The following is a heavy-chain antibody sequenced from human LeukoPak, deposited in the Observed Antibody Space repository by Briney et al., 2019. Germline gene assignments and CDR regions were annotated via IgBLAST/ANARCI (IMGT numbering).Heavy chain of an antibody. D-gene: IGHD3-10*01. J-gene: IGHJ5*02. CDR2: ITTYNENT. V-gene: IGHV1-18*01. Sequence: ASVKVSCKASGYTFTSYAISWVRQAPGQGLEWMGWITTYNENTNYAQNLQGRVTMTTDTSTRTAYMELKSLRSDDTAVYYCARRVSWFDPWGQGTLVTVSS. CDR3: ARRVSWFDP. CDR1: GYTFTSYA.